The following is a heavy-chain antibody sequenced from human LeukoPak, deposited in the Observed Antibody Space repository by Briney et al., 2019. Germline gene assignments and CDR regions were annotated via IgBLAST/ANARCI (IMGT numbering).Heavy chain of an antibody. J-gene: IGHJ5*02. CDR2: NSGSGGST. D-gene: IGHD6-13*01. CDR1: GFTFSSYA. CDR3: AKAPYSSSSYWFDP. Sequence: GGSLRLSCAASGFTFSSYAMSWVRQAPGKGLEWVSANSGSGGSTYYADSVKGRFTISRDSSKNTLYLQMNSLRAEDTAVYYCAKAPYSSSSYWFDPWGQGTLVTVSS. V-gene: IGHV3-23*01.